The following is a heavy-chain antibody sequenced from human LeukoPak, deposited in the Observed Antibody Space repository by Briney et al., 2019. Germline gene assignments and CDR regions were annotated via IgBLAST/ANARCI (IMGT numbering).Heavy chain of an antibody. CDR1: AYSLTSYD. CDR3: ARKKGRAQRVGTDV. CDR2: MNPNSGNT. J-gene: IGHJ6*02. V-gene: IGHV1-8*01. Sequence: ASVKVSCKTSAYSLTSYDINWVRQATGQGLEWMGWMNPNSGNTGYAQKFQGRVTMTRNTSISTAYMELSSLRSEDTAVYYCARKKGRAQRVGTDVWGQGTTVTVSS.